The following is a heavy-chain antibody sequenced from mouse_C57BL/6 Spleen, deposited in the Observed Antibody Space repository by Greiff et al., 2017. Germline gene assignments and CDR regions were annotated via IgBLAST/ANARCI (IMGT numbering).Heavy chain of an antibody. D-gene: IGHD2-4*01. V-gene: IGHV1-82*01. CDR1: GYAFCSSW. CDR3: ARHYDYDGGVAC. CDR2: IYPGDGDT. Sequence: QVHVKQSGPELVKPGASVKISCKASGYAFCSSWMNWVKQRPGKGLEWIGRIYPGDGDTNYNGKFKGKATLTADKSSSTAYMQLSSLTSEDSAVYFCARHYDYDGGVACWGQGTLVTVSA. J-gene: IGHJ3*01.